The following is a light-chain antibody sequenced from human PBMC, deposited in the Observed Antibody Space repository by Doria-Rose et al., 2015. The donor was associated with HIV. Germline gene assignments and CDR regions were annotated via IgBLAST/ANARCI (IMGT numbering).Light chain of an antibody. CDR2: DRS. CDR3: HQYGTSWT. Sequence: EIVMTQSPGTLSLSPGERATLSCRASQSFSSTYLAWYQQKPGQAPSLLIYDRSTRATGIPDRFSASGSGTGFTLTINRLEPEDFALYYCHQYGTSWTFGQGTKVDI. CDR1: QSFSSTY. J-gene: IGKJ1*01. V-gene: IGKV3-20*01.